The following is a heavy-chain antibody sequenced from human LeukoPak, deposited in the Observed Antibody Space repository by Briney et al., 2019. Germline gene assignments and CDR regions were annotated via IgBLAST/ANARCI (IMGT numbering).Heavy chain of an antibody. J-gene: IGHJ4*02. CDR3: ARETGATIDY. Sequence: ASVKVSCKASAYTFTGYYMNWVRQAPGQGLEWMGWINPNSGGTNYAQKFQGRVTMARDTSTSTAYMELSRLRSDDAAVYYCARETGATIDYWGQGTLVTVSS. CDR1: AYTFTGYY. D-gene: IGHD1-26*01. CDR2: INPNSGGT. V-gene: IGHV1-2*02.